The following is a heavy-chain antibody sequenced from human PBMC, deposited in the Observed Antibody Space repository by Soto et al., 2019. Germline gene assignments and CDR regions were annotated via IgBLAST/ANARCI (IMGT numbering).Heavy chain of an antibody. CDR1: GFTFSDYY. CDR3: VRSSSYAFDI. Sequence: QVQVVESGGGLVKPGGSLRLSCAASGFTFSDYYMSWIRQAPGKGLEWVSYIGSSSSYTNHADSVKGRFTISRDNAKNALYLQMNSLRAEDTAVYYCVRSSSYAFDIWGQGTMVTVSS. CDR2: IGSSSSYT. D-gene: IGHD6-13*01. J-gene: IGHJ3*02. V-gene: IGHV3-11*05.